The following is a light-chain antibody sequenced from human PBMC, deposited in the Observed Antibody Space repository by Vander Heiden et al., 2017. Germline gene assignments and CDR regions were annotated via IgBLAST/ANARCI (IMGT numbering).Light chain of an antibody. CDR3: QQSYSTQA. CDR1: QSISSY. J-gene: IGKJ3*01. CDR2: AAS. Sequence: DIQMTQSPSSLSASVGDRVTITCRASQSISSYLNWYQQKPGKAPKLLIYAASSLQSGVPSRFSGSGSGTDFTLTISRLQPEDFATYYCQQSYSTQAFGHGTKVDIK. V-gene: IGKV1-39*01.